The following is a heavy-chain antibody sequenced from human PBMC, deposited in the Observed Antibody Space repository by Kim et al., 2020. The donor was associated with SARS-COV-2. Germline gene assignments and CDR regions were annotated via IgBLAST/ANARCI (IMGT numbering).Heavy chain of an antibody. V-gene: IGHV3-48*02. CDR3: ARDSGAAGAEDY. Sequence: NYGDSVNGRFTISRDNAKNPLVLQMNSLGYDDTAIYYCARDSGAAGAEDYWGQGTLVIVSS. D-gene: IGHD6-13*01. J-gene: IGHJ4*02.